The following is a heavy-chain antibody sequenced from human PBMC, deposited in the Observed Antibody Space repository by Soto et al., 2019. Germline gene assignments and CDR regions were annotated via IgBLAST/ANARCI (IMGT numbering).Heavy chain of an antibody. CDR3: ARLNGDPDS. D-gene: IGHD7-27*01. J-gene: IGHJ4*02. CDR1: GASINSGGYS. Sequence: QVQLQESGPGLVKPSQTLSLTCTVSGASINSGGYSWTWIRQPPGEGLEWIGYFSHTGGTYYNPSLKSRVIISTDGSKNHLSLKLKSVTAADTAVYYCARLNGDPDSWGQGTLVTVSS. CDR2: FSHTGGT. V-gene: IGHV4-30-2*01.